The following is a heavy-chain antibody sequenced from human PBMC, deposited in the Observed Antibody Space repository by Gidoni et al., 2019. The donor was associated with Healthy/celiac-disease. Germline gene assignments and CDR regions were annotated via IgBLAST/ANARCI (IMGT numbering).Heavy chain of an antibody. J-gene: IGHJ5*02. Sequence: QVQLQQWGAGLLKPSETLSPTCAVYGGSFSGYYWSWIRQPPGKGLEWIGKINHSGSTHYNPSLKSRVTISVDTSKNQFSLKLSSVTAADTAVYYCARGGRARDGPHGNWFDPWGQGTLVTVSS. CDR1: GGSFSGYY. CDR3: ARGGRARDGPHGNWFDP. CDR2: INHSGST. D-gene: IGHD3-10*01. V-gene: IGHV4-34*01.